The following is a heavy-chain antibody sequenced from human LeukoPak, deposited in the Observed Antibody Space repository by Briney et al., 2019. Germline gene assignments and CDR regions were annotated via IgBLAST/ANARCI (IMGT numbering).Heavy chain of an antibody. J-gene: IGHJ4*02. CDR1: GYTFTGYY. D-gene: IGHD3-16*02. CDR3: ARLLGNDYVWGSYPLVVDY. Sequence: ASVKVSCKASGYTFTGYYMHWVRQAPGQGLEWMGWINPNSGGTNYAQKFQGRVTMTRDTSISTAYMELSRLGSDDTAVYYCARLLGNDYVWGSYPLVVDYWGQGTLVTVSS. V-gene: IGHV1-2*02. CDR2: INPNSGGT.